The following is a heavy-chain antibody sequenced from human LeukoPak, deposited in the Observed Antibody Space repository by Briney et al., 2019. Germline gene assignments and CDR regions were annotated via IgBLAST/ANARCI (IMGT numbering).Heavy chain of an antibody. V-gene: IGHV1-18*01. CDR1: GYTFTSYG. CDR2: ISAYNGST. CDR3: ARVSYTPRGVPAAIRRETRRYYYYGMDV. J-gene: IGHJ6*02. Sequence: GASVKVSCKASGYTFTSYGISWVRQAPGQGLEWMGWISAYNGSTNYAQKLQGRVTMTTDTSTSTAYMELRSLRSDDTAVYYCARVSYTPRGVPAAIRRETRRYYYYGMDVWGQGTTVTVSS. D-gene: IGHD2-2*02.